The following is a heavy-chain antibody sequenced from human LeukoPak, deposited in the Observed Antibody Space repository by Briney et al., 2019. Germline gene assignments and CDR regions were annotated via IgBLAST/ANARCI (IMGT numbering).Heavy chain of an antibody. J-gene: IGHJ4*02. CDR2: ISGSGDRT. V-gene: IGHV3-23*01. CDR3: AKDRGALVDTGTLNY. Sequence: PGRSLRLSCAASGIIFGSYARSWVRQAPGKGLEWVSGISGSGDRTSYADSVKGRFTISRDNSKNALYLQMNGLRVEDTAVYYCAKDRGALVDTGTLNYWGRGNLVTVSS. D-gene: IGHD5-18*01. CDR1: GIIFGSYA.